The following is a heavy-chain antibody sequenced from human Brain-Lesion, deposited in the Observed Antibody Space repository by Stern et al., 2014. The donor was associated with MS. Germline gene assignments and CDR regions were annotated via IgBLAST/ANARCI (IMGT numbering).Heavy chain of an antibody. D-gene: IGHD2-2*01. CDR2: INPSGGST. CDR3: ARRSCSSTSCYNNWFDP. Sequence: VHLVESGAEVKKPGASVKVSCKASGYTFTSYYMHWVRQAPGQGLEWMGIINPSGGSTGYAQKFQGRVTMTRDTSTSTVYMELSSLRSEDTAVYYCARRSCSSTSCYNNWFDPWGQGTLVTVSS. J-gene: IGHJ5*02. CDR1: GYTFTSYY. V-gene: IGHV1-46*01.